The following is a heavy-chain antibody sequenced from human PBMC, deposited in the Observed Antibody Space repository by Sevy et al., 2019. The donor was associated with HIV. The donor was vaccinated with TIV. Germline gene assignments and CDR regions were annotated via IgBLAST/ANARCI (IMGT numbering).Heavy chain of an antibody. V-gene: IGHV1-18*01. CDR2: IRTSNRET. Sequence: ASVKVSCKASGYIVTNYPICWVRQAPGQGLEWMCCIRTSNRETKYTQKLQGRAIMTTDTSTSTVYMDLRNLRSDDTAVYYCASGSVGSGHYYLDYFDYWGQGTVVIVSS. J-gene: IGHJ4*02. D-gene: IGHD3-22*01. CDR1: GYIVTNYP. CDR3: ASGSVGSGHYYLDYFDY.